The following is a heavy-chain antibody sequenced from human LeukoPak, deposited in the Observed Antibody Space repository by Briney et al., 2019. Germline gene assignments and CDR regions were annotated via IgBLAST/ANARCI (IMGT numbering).Heavy chain of an antibody. Sequence: GALVKVSCKASGYTFTGYYMHWVRQAPGQGLEWMGRINPNSGGTNYAQKFQGRVTMTRDTSISTAYMELSRLRSDDTAVYYCARDKAVAADMDVWGKGTTVTVSS. J-gene: IGHJ6*04. D-gene: IGHD6-19*01. CDR3: ARDKAVAADMDV. CDR1: GYTFTGYY. CDR2: INPNSGGT. V-gene: IGHV1-2*06.